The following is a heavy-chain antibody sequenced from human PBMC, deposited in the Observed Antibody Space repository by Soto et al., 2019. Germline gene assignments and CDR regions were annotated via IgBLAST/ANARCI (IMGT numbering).Heavy chain of an antibody. V-gene: IGHV4-31*03. D-gene: IGHD2-2*01. Sequence: SETLSLTCTVSGGSISSGGYYWSWIRQHPGKGLEWIGYIYYSGSTYYNPSLKSRVTISVDTSKNQFSLKLRSVTAADTAVYYCARDLVYCSSTSCYRGSWFDPWGQGTLVTVSS. CDR2: IYYSGST. CDR1: GGSISSGGYY. J-gene: IGHJ5*02. CDR3: ARDLVYCSSTSCYRGSWFDP.